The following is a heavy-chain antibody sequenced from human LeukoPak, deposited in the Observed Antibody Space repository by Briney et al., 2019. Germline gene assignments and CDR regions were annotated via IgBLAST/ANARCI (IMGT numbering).Heavy chain of an antibody. CDR1: GFTFSHSW. CDR2: MYSGGGT. D-gene: IGHD1-1*01. Sequence: GGSLRLSCVASGFTFSHSWMTWVRQAPGKGLEWVSLMYSGGGTSYADSVKGRFTISRDTSKNALYLQMSSLRAEDTALYYCARYDNGKDYFDYWGQGTLVTVSS. J-gene: IGHJ4*02. V-gene: IGHV3-53*01. CDR3: ARYDNGKDYFDY.